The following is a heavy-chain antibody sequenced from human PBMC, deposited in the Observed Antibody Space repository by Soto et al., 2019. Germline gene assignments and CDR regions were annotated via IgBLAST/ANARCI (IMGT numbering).Heavy chain of an antibody. J-gene: IGHJ4*02. V-gene: IGHV3-15*01. D-gene: IGHD3-10*01. CDR3: ITDQEFYYGSGIRADY. CDR2: IKSKRDGGTT. CDR1: GFTFSGAW. Sequence: EVQLVESGGGLVKPGGSLRLSCAGSGFTFSGAWMSWVRQAPGKGLEWVGRIKSKRDGGTTDYAAPVKGRFTISRDDSKNTLYLEMNSLEIEDTAVYYCITDQEFYYGSGIRADYWGQGTLVTVSS.